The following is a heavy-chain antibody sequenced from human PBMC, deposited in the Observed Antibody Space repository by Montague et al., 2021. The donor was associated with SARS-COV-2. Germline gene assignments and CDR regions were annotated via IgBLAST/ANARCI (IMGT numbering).Heavy chain of an antibody. CDR1: GGSFSGYY. Sequence: SETLSLTCAVYGGSFSGYYWSWIRQPPGKGLEWIGSMPYSGSTYHNPSLKSRVSISVDTSKNQFSLKLSSMTAADTAVYYCAKSAWHNWYFDIWGRGTLVTVSS. J-gene: IGHJ2*01. CDR2: MPYSGST. V-gene: IGHV4-34*01. CDR3: AKSAWHNWYFDI. D-gene: IGHD2/OR15-2a*01.